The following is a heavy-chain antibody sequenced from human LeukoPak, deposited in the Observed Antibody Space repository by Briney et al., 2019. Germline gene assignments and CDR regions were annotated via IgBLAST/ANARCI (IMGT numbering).Heavy chain of an antibody. CDR3: ARDGPCSSTSCQNFDS. CDR1: GYTFTGYY. J-gene: IGHJ4*02. V-gene: IGHV1-2*02. CDR2: INPHSDDR. D-gene: IGHD2-2*01. Sequence: ASVKVSCKASGYTFTGYYIHWLRQAPGRGLEWMGWINPHSDDRNYAQRFQGRVTMTRDTSISTVYMELSGLTSDDTAVYYCARDGPCSSTSCQNFDSWGQGALVTVSS.